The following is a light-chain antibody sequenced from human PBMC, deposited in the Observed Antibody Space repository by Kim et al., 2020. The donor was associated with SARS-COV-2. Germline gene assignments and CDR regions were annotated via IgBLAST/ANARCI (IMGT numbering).Light chain of an antibody. J-gene: IGLJ3*02. Sequence: GQSITISSTGTSNDIGTHNYVSWYQQHPGKAPKLIISDVTNRPSGVSDRFSGSKSGTTASLTISGLQAEDEADYHCSSYTTRSTWVFGGGTKVTVL. CDR3: SSYTTRSTWV. CDR2: DVT. V-gene: IGLV2-14*04. CDR1: SNDIGTHNY.